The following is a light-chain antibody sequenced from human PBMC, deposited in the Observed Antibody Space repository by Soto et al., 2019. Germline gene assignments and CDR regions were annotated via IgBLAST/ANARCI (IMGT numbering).Light chain of an antibody. Sequence: QSALTQPRSASGSPGQSVTISCTGTSSDVGGYNYVSWYQQHPGKAPKLMIYDVSKRPSGVPDRFSGSKSGNTAYLTISGLQAEDEADYYCCSYAGSYTVVFGGGTKLTVL. V-gene: IGLV2-11*01. CDR1: SSDVGGYNY. CDR3: CSYAGSYTVV. CDR2: DVS. J-gene: IGLJ2*01.